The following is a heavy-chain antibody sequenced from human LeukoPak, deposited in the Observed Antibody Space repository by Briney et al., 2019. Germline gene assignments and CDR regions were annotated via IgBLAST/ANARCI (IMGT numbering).Heavy chain of an antibody. CDR3: ARGVMIVSAFDI. CDR1: GGSFSGYY. J-gene: IGHJ3*02. Sequence: SETLSLTCAVYGGSFSGYYWSWIRQPPGKGLEWIGEINHSGSTNYNPSLKSRVTISVDTSKNQFSLKLSSVTAADTAVYYCARGVMIVSAFDIWGQGTMVTVSS. V-gene: IGHV4-34*01. D-gene: IGHD3-22*01. CDR2: INHSGST.